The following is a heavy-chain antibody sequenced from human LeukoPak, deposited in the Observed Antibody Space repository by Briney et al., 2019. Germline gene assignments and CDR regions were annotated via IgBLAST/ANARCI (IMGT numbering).Heavy chain of an antibody. V-gene: IGHV1-24*01. CDR2: FDPEDGET. CDR1: GYTLTELS. J-gene: IGHJ4*02. D-gene: IGHD3-22*01. Sequence: ASVTVSCKVSGYTLTELSMHWVRQAPGKGLEWMGGFDPEDGETIYAQKFQGRVTMTEDTSTDTAYMELSSLRSEDTAVYYCATAYYYDSSGYTTTFDYWGQGTLVTVSS. CDR3: ATAYYYDSSGYTTTFDY.